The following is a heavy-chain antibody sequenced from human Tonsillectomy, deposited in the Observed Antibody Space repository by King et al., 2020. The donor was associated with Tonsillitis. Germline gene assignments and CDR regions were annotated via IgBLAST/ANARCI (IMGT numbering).Heavy chain of an antibody. J-gene: IGHJ4*02. D-gene: IGHD3-16*01. Sequence: VQLVESGGGSVQPGGSLRLSCAASGFNVITNYMSWVRQAPGKGLEWVSVIYSGGAAFYADAVKGRFSITRDNFKNTLYLQMNNLRPEDTATYYCARDQTHGGRFDSWGQGTLVTVSA. V-gene: IGHV3-66*01. CDR1: GFNVITNY. CDR2: IYSGGAA. CDR3: ARDQTHGGRFDS.